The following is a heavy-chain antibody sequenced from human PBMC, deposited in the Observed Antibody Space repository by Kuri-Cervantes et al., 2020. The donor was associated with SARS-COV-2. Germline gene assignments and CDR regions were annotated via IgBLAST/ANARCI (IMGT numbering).Heavy chain of an antibody. Sequence: GGSLRLSCAASGFTFSSYWMSWVRQAPGKGLEWVANIKQDGGEKYYVDSVKGRFTISRDNAKNSLYLQMNSLRAEDTAVYYCARGQYYDFWSGYARSYYGMDVWGQGTMVTVSS. CDR3: ARGQYYDFWSGYARSYYGMDV. J-gene: IGHJ6*02. CDR1: GFTFSSYW. D-gene: IGHD3-3*01. V-gene: IGHV3-7*01. CDR2: IKQDGGEK.